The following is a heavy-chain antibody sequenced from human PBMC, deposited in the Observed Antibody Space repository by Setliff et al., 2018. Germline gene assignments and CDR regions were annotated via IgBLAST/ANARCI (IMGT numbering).Heavy chain of an antibody. D-gene: IGHD5-18*01. Sequence: GASVKVSCKASGGTFSSYAINWVRQATGQGLEWMGWMNPNSGNTGYAQKFQGRVTMTRNTSISTAYMELSSLRSEDTAVYYCARRVGSVGIQLPDYWGQGTLVTVSS. V-gene: IGHV1-8*02. CDR1: GGTFSSYA. CDR3: ARRVGSVGIQLPDY. J-gene: IGHJ4*02. CDR2: MNPNSGNT.